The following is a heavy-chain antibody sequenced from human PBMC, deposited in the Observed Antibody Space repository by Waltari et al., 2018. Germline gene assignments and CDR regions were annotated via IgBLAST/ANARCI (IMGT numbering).Heavy chain of an antibody. J-gene: IGHJ5*02. CDR3: ARDGGDISAAAGTGGWFDP. Sequence: QVQLQESGPGLVKPSETLSLTCTVSGGSISSYYWSWIRQPPGKGLEWIGYIYYSGSTNYNPSLKSRVTISVDTSKNQFSLKLSSVTAADTAVYYCARDGGDISAAAGTGGWFDPWGQGTLVTVSS. CDR2: IYYSGST. D-gene: IGHD6-13*01. V-gene: IGHV4-59*01. CDR1: GGSISSYY.